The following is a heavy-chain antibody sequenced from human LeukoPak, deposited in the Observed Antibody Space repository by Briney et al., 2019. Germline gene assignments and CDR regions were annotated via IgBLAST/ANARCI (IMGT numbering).Heavy chain of an antibody. D-gene: IGHD3-10*01. V-gene: IGHV4-39*01. CDR3: ARPTSHGELLWFGALHDAFDI. Sequence: SETLSLTCTVSGGSISSSSYYWGWIRPPPGKGLEWIGSIYYSGNTYYNLSLKSRVTISVDTSKNQFSLKLSSVTAAETAVYYCARPTSHGELLWFGALHDAFDIWGQGTMVTVSS. CDR2: IYYSGNT. J-gene: IGHJ3*02. CDR1: GGSISSSSYY.